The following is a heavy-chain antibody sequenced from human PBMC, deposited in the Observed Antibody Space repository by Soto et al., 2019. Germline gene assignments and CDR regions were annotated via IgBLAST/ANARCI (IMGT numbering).Heavy chain of an antibody. J-gene: IGHJ4*02. CDR2: ISSSSSYI. CDR3: ARESEDLTSNFDY. V-gene: IGHV3-21*01. CDR1: GFTFSSYS. Sequence: GGSLRLSCAASGFTFSSYSMNWVRQAPGKGLEWVSSISSSSSYIYYADSVKGRFTISRDNAKNSLYLQMNSLRAEDTAVYYCARESEDLTSNFDYWGQGTLVTVSS.